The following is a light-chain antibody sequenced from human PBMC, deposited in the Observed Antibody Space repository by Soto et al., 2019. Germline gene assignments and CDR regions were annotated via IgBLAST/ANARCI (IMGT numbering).Light chain of an antibody. CDR3: QQRSIWYT. V-gene: IGKV3-11*01. Sequence: EIVLTQSPATLSLSPGERATLSCRASQSVSSYLAWYQQKPGQAPRLLIYDASNRATGVSARFSGSGSGTDFTLTISSLEPEDFAVYYCQQRSIWYTFGQGTKLGIK. CDR2: DAS. J-gene: IGKJ2*01. CDR1: QSVSSY.